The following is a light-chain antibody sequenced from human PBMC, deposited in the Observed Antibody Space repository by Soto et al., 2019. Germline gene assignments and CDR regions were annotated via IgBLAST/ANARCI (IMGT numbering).Light chain of an antibody. CDR2: GAS. V-gene: IGKV3-20*01. Sequence: EINVTHSPGTLLTSTPDLLTHSCRASQSVSSSYLAWYQQKPGQAPRLLIYGASSRATGIPDRFSGSGSGTDFTLTISRLEPEDFVVYCCQQDGRLPKTLGQRTKVEIK. J-gene: IGKJ1*01. CDR1: QSVSSSY. CDR3: QQDGRLPKT.